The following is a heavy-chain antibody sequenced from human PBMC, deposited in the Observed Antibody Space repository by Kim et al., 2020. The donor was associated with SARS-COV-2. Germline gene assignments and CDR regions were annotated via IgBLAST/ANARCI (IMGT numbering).Heavy chain of an antibody. CDR2: MYKGGGT. V-gene: IGHV3-53*01. CDR1: GLSITEND. J-gene: IGHJ6*03. CDR3: ARVHFYYMDV. Sequence: GGSLRLSCVVSGLSITENDMTWVRQAPGRGLEWVSFMYKGGGTVNADSVEGRFTISRDNSKNTVYLQINSLRADDTAVYYCARVHFYYMDVWGKGTTVTVSS.